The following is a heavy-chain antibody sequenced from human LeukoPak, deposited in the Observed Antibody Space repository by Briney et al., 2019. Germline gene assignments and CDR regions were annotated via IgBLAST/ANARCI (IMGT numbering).Heavy chain of an antibody. CDR3: ASGYSLEWLFH. D-gene: IGHD3-3*01. CDR2: ISAYNGNT. CDR1: GYTFTSYA. V-gene: IGHV1-18*01. J-gene: IGHJ4*02. Sequence: ASVKVSCKASGYTFTSYAMNWVRQAPGQGLEWMGWISAYNGNTNYAQKLQGRVTMTTDTSTSTAYMELRSLRSDDTAVYYCASGYSLEWLFHWGQGTLVTVSS.